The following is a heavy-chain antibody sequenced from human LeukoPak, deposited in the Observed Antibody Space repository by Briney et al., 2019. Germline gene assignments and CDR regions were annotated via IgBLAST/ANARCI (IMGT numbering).Heavy chain of an antibody. CDR3: ARVSVVTMIVPVEMDI. V-gene: IGHV1-69*05. D-gene: IGHD3-22*01. Sequence: GASVTVSCTSSGATCSIYAISWVRQPPGQGLEWVGGIIPIFGTANYSQKFQARVTITTDESTSTAYMELSSLRSEDTAVYYCARVSVVTMIVPVEMDIWGQGTMVTVSS. J-gene: IGHJ3*02. CDR2: IIPIFGTA. CDR1: GATCSIYA.